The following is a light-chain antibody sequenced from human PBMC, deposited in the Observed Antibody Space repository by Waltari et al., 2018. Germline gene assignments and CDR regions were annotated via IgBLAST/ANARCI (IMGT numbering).Light chain of an antibody. V-gene: IGLV1-40*01. CDR2: CNR. CDR3: QSFDNSLYAVV. CDR1: TSNIGAAND. J-gene: IGLJ2*01. Sequence: SVLTPPPSVSGAPGQRVTISCTGSTSNIGAANDVNWYQQVPGAAPRLLIHCNRHQPSGFFDRFSGSKSYTSTFLAISGLQAEDESDYYCQSFDNSLYAVVFGGGTKLTVL.